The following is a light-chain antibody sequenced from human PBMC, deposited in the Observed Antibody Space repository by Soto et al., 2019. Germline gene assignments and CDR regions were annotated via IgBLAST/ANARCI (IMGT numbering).Light chain of an antibody. CDR2: GAS. CDR3: QQYKNWPLT. CDR1: QSVSSN. Sequence: EIVMTQSPATLSVSPGERVTLSCRASQSVSSNLAWYQQKPGQAPRLLISGASTRATDIPVRFSGSGSGTEFTLTISSLQSEDFAVYYCQQYKNWPLTFGGGTKVEIK. V-gene: IGKV3-15*01. J-gene: IGKJ4*01.